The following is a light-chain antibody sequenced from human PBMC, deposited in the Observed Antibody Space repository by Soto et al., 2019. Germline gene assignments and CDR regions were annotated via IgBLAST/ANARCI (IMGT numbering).Light chain of an antibody. CDR3: SSHTTSNTQV. V-gene: IGLV2-14*01. Sequence: QSALTQPASVSGSPGQSITISCTGTSSDIGGYNYVSWYQQHPGNPPKLMIYEVSNRPSGVSNRFSGSKSGNTASLTISGRQAEDEADYYCSSHTTSNTQVFGGGTKLTVL. J-gene: IGLJ3*02. CDR1: SSDIGGYNY. CDR2: EVS.